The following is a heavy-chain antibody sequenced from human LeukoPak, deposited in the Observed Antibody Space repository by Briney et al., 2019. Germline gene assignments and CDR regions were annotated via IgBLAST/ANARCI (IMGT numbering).Heavy chain of an antibody. CDR1: GGSFSGYY. CDR2: INHSGIT. CDR3: ARERYGSGSYYFDY. J-gene: IGHJ4*02. D-gene: IGHD3-10*01. Sequence: SETLSLTCAVYGGSFSGYYWSWIRQPPGKGLEWIGEINHSGITNYNPSLKSRVTISVDTSKNQFSLNLSSVTAADTAVYYCARERYGSGSYYFDYWGQGTLVTVSS. V-gene: IGHV4-34*01.